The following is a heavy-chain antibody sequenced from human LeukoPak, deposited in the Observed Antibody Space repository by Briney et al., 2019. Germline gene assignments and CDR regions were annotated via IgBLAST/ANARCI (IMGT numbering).Heavy chain of an antibody. V-gene: IGHV1-18*01. CDR2: ISAYNGNT. CDR1: GYTFTSYG. J-gene: IGHJ4*02. CDR3: ATAMGGSYPYYFDY. D-gene: IGHD1-26*01. Sequence: ASVKVSCKASGYTFTSYGISWVRQAPGQGLEWMGWISAYNGNTNYAQKLQGRVTMTTDTSTSTAYMELRSLRSEDTAVYYCATAMGGSYPYYFDYWGQGTLVTVSS.